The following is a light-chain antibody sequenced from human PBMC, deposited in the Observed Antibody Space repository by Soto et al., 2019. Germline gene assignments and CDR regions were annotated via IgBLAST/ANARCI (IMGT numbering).Light chain of an antibody. Sequence: QSALTQPASVSGSPEQSITISCTGTSSDVGGYNHVSWYQQHPGKVPKLILYDVTNRPSGVSNRFSGSRSGNTASLTLSGLQAEDEADYYCSSFTSSSTWVFGGGTKLTVL. CDR1: SSDVGGYNH. J-gene: IGLJ3*02. V-gene: IGLV2-14*03. CDR3: SSFTSSSTWV. CDR2: DVT.